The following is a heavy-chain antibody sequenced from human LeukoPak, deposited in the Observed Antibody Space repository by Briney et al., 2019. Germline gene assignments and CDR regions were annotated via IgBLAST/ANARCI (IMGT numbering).Heavy chain of an antibody. D-gene: IGHD3-10*01. CDR3: AKSLRFEDYTNLCFDY. CDR2: ISGSRVST. Sequence: PGGSLRLSCAVSGIGFTFSNYAMSWVRQAPGKGLEWVPAISGSRVSTYYADSVKGRFTISRDNSKNTLYLQMNSLRAEDTAVYYCAKSLRFEDYTNLCFDYWGQGTLVTVSS. V-gene: IGHV3-23*01. CDR1: GIGFTFSNYA. J-gene: IGHJ4*02.